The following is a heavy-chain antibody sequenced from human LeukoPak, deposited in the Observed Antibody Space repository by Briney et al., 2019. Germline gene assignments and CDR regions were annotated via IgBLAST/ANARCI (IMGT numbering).Heavy chain of an antibody. CDR1: GDSISTSNSY. CDR3: ARGNEYYDILTGYYSYYFDY. D-gene: IGHD3-9*01. Sequence: SETLSLTCTVSGDSISTSNSYWGWIRQPPGKGLEWIGEINHSGSTNYNPSLKSRATISVDTSKNQFSLKLSSVTAADTAVYYCARGNEYYDILTGYYSYYFDYWGQETLVTVSS. CDR2: INHSGST. J-gene: IGHJ4*02. V-gene: IGHV4-39*07.